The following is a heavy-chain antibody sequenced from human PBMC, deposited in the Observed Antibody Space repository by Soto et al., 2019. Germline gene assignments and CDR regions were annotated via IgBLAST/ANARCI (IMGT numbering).Heavy chain of an antibody. CDR2: ISSSGSTI. CDR3: ARDPPRVTMVRGVIIRPFDY. J-gene: IGHJ4*02. CDR1: GFTFSDYY. Sequence: QVQLVESGGGLVKPGGSLRLSCAASGFTFSDYYMSWIRQAPGKGLEWVSYISSSGSTIYYADSVKGRFTISRDNAKNALYLQMNSLRAEDTAVYYCARDPPRVTMVRGVIIRPFDYWGQGTLVTVSS. D-gene: IGHD3-10*01. V-gene: IGHV3-11*01.